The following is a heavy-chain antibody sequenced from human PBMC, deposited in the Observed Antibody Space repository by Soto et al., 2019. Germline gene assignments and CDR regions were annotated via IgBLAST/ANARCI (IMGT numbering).Heavy chain of an antibody. CDR3: AKEDSGFSGYKDV. CDR2: ITWSSDSM. V-gene: IGHV3-9*01. J-gene: IGHJ6*03. CDR1: GFTFYNHG. Sequence: EVQLVESGGGLVQPGRSLRLSCVASGFTFYNHGMHWVRQAPGRGLEWVSGITWSSDSMGYADSVKGRFTISRDNAKNSLYLQMNSLRPEDTALYYCAKEDSGFSGYKDVWGKGTTVTVSS. D-gene: IGHD3-10*01.